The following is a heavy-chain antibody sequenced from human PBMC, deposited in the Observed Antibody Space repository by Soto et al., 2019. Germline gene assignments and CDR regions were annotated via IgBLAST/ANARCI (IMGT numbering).Heavy chain of an antibody. Sequence: EVQLLESGGGLVQPGGSLRLSCAATGFIFSNHDMGWVRQAPGKGLEWVSAISMSGANPYYADSVKGRFTTSRDNSRNTRDLKMSSLRAEDTATYYCVKCGSVCRPGPDFGGQGTRVPFSS. CDR2: ISMSGANP. CDR3: VKCGSVCRPGPDF. CDR1: GFIFSNHD. V-gene: IGHV3-23*01. D-gene: IGHD3-10*01. J-gene: IGHJ4*02.